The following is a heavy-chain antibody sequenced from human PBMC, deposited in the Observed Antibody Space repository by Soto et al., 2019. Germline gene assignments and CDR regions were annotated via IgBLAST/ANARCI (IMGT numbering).Heavy chain of an antibody. V-gene: IGHV3-30*18. D-gene: IGHD3-22*01. CDR3: AKDQYYYDSSGYYSPQY. J-gene: IGHJ4*02. Sequence: GGSLRLSCAAAGFTFSSYGMHWVRQAPGKGLEWVAVISYDGSNKYYADSVKGRFTISRDNSKSTLYLQMNSLRAEDTAVYYCAKDQYYYDSSGYYSPQYWGQGTLVTVSS. CDR2: ISYDGSNK. CDR1: GFTFSSYG.